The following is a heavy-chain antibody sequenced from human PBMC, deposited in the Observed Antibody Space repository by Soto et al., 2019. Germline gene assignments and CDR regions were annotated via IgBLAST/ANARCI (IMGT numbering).Heavy chain of an antibody. CDR3: ARAQEDRAYYYYYMDV. V-gene: IGHV3-11*01. J-gene: IGHJ6*03. CDR1: GFTFSDYY. Sequence: GGSLRLSCAASGFTFSDYYMSWIRQAPGKGLEWVSYISSSGSTIYYADSVKGRFTISRDNAKNSLYLQMNSLRAEDTAVYYCARAQEDRAYYYYYMDVWGKGTTVTVSS. CDR2: ISSSGSTI.